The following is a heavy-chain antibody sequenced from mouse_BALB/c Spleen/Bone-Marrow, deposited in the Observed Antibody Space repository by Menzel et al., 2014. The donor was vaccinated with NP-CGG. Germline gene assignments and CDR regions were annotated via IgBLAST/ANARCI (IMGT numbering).Heavy chain of an antibody. Sequence: VKVVESGPELVKPGASVKISCKASGYAFSSSWMNWVKQRPGQGLEWIGRIYPGDGDCNYNGKFKGKATLTADKSSSTAYMQLSSLTSVDSAVYFCARDLIHYSGYWYVDVWGAGTTVTVSS. CDR3: ARDLIHYSGYWYVDV. CDR1: GYAFSSSW. J-gene: IGHJ1*01. V-gene: IGHV1-82*01. D-gene: IGHD1-2*01. CDR2: IYPGDGDC.